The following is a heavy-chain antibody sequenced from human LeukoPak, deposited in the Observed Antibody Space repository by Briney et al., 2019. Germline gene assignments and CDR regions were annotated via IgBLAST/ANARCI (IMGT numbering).Heavy chain of an antibody. J-gene: IGHJ6*02. Sequence: ASVKVSCKASGYTFTSYYMHWVRQAPGQGLEWMGIISPSGGSTSYAQKFQGRVTMTRDTSTSTVYMELSSLRSEDTAVYYCARMYSSSNYYYYGMDVWGQGTTVTVSS. CDR2: ISPSGGST. D-gene: IGHD6-6*01. CDR1: GYTFTSYY. V-gene: IGHV1-46*01. CDR3: ARMYSSSNYYYYGMDV.